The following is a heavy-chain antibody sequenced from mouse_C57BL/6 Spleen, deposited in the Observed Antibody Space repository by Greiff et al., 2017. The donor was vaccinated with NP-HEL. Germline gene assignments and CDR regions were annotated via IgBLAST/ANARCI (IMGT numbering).Heavy chain of an antibody. V-gene: IGHV10-3*01. CDR2: IRSKSSNYAT. D-gene: IGHD2-3*01. CDR1: GFTFNTYA. J-gene: IGHJ3*01. CDR3: VRLGDGSSFAY. Sequence: EVKLVESGGGLVQPKGSLKLSCAASGFTFNTYAMHWVRQAPGKGLEWVARIRSKSSNYATYYADSVKDRFTISRDDSQSMLYLQMNNLKTEDTAMYYCVRLGDGSSFAYWGQGTLVTVSA.